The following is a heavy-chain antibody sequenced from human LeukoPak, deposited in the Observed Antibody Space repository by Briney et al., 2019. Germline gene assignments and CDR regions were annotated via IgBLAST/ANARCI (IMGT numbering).Heavy chain of an antibody. J-gene: IGHJ3*02. CDR2: ISSSSTI. CDR3: ASLGYCSSTSCHDAFDI. Sequence: PGGSLRLSCAASGFTFSSYSMNWVRQAPGKGLEWVSYISSSSTIYYADSVKGRFTISRDNAKNSLYLQMNSLRAEDTAVYYCASLGYCSSTSCHDAFDIWGQGTMVTVSS. D-gene: IGHD2-2*01. V-gene: IGHV3-48*01. CDR1: GFTFSSYS.